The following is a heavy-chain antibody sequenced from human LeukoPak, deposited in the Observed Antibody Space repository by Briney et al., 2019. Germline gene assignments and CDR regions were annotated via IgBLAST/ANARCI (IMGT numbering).Heavy chain of an antibody. Sequence: GESLKFSCQGSGYSITRYWIPRVRQMPGQGLEWIGIIYPGDSDTRYSPSFQGQVTISADKSISTAYLQWSSLKASDTAMYYCARHFRSNGDFGPPDYWGQGTLVTVSS. CDR1: GYSITRYW. J-gene: IGHJ4*02. D-gene: IGHD4-17*01. V-gene: IGHV5-51*01. CDR2: IYPGDSDT. CDR3: ARHFRSNGDFGPPDY.